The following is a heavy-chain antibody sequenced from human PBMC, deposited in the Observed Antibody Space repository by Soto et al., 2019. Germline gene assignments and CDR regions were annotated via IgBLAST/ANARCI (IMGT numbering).Heavy chain of an antibody. CDR3: ARKGMYSSDFYYYYYMDV. J-gene: IGHJ6*03. V-gene: IGHV6-1*01. D-gene: IGHD6-19*01. CDR2: TYYRSKWYN. Sequence: SQTLSLTCAISGDSVSSNSAAWNWIRQSPSRGLEWLGRTYYRSKWYNDYAVSVKSRITINPDTSKNQFSLQLNSVTPEDTAVYYCARKGMYSSDFYYYYYMDVWGKGTTVTASS. CDR1: GDSVSSNSAA.